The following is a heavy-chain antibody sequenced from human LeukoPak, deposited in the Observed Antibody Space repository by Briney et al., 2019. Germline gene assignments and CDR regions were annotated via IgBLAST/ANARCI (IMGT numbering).Heavy chain of an antibody. D-gene: IGHD3-3*01. V-gene: IGHV3-9*01. CDR2: ISWNSGSI. J-gene: IGHJ6*02. CDR3: AKDTRNYDFWSGYPYYYHGMDV. Sequence: PGRSLRLSCAAAGFTFDDYAMHWVRQAPGRGLEWVSGISWNSGSIGYADSVKGRYTISRDNAKNSLYLQMNSLRAEDTALYYCAKDTRNYDFWSGYPYYYHGMDVWGQGTTVTVSS. CDR1: GFTFDDYA.